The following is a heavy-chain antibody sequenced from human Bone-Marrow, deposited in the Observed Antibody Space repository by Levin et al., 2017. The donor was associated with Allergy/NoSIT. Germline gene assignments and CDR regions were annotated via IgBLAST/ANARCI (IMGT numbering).Heavy chain of an antibody. V-gene: IGHV3-48*03. J-gene: IGHJ4*01. Sequence: GGSLRLSCSASGFSFSSYEMNWVRQAPGKGLEWVAYIYRGGGRTYYPDSLRGRVTISRDNARNSLFLQLNNLRAEDTAVYFCVRDGERWYFDFWGQGTTVIVS. D-gene: IGHD5-24*01. CDR3: VRDGERWYFDF. CDR1: GFSFSSYE. CDR2: IYRGGGRT.